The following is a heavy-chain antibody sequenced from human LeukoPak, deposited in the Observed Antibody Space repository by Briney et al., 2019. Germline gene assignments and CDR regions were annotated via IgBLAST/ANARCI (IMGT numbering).Heavy chain of an antibody. CDR1: GFTFSSYG. CDR2: IRYDGSNK. CDR3: AKDRLIWFDP. J-gene: IGHJ5*02. Sequence: GRSLRLSCAASGFTFSSYGMHWVRQAPGKGLEWVAFIRYDGSNKYYADSVKGRFTISRDNSKNTLYLQMNSLRAEDTAVYYCAKDRLIWFDPWGQGTLVTVSS. D-gene: IGHD2-21*02. V-gene: IGHV3-30*02.